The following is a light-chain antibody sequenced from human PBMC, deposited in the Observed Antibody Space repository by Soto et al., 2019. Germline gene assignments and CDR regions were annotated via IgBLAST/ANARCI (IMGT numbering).Light chain of an antibody. V-gene: IGKV3-11*01. Sequence: EIVLTQSQAILSLSPGERATLSCRASRSVTGYLAWYQQKPGQAPRLLIYDASSRATGIPPRFSSSGSVTDFTLTITSLEPEDFAVYYCQQRSDWLSTFCGATKVEI. J-gene: IGKJ4*01. CDR3: QQRSDWLST. CDR2: DAS. CDR1: RSVTGY.